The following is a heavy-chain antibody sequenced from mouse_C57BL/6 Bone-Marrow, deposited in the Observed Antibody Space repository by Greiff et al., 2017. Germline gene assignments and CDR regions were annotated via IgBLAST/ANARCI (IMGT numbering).Heavy chain of an antibody. V-gene: IGHV1-26*01. CDR3: ARVYYDYGGFAY. CDR1: GYTFTDYY. Sequence: VQLQQSGPELVKPGASVKISCKASGYTFTDYYMNWVKQSHGKSLEWIGDINPNNGGTSYNLKFKGKATLTVDKSSSTAYMELRSLTSEDSAVYYCARVYYDYGGFAYWGQGTLVTVSA. D-gene: IGHD2-4*01. CDR2: INPNNGGT. J-gene: IGHJ3*01.